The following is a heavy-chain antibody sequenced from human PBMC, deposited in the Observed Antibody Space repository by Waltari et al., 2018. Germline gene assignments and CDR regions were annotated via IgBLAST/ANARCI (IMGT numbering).Heavy chain of an antibody. CDR1: GGSISSSSYY. J-gene: IGHJ4*02. Sequence: QLQLQESGPGLVKPSETLSLTCTVSGGSISSSSYYWGWIRQPPGKGLEWIGSIYYSGSTYYNPSLKSRVTISVDTSKNQFSLKLSSVTAADTAVYYCAVEQLEHHIDYWGQGTLVTVSS. V-gene: IGHV4-39*07. CDR3: AVEQLEHHIDY. CDR2: IYYSGST. D-gene: IGHD1-1*01.